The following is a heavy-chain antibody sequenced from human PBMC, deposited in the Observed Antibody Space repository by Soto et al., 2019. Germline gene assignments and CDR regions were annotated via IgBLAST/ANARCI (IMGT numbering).Heavy chain of an antibody. CDR1: GVSLTSGNW. V-gene: IGHV4-4*01. D-gene: IGHD3-10*01. J-gene: IGHJ4*02. Sequence: ETLCLTCAVSGVSLTSGNWWTWVRQSPQRGLEYIGEIFHDGTANYYPSFERRVAMSVDTSRNQFSLKLTSVTAADTAVYFCARLVYDTRLNYMYFEFWGQGTLVTVP. CDR2: IFHDGTA. CDR3: ARLVYDTRLNYMYFEF.